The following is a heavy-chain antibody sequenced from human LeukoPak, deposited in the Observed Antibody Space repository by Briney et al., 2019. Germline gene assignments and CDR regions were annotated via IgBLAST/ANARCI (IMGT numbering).Heavy chain of an antibody. CDR2: IYPGDSDT. D-gene: IGHD3-22*01. Sequence: PGESLKISCKGSGYSFTSYWIGWVRQMPGKGLEWMGIIYPGDSDTRYSPSFQGQVTISDDKSISTAYLQWSSLKASDAAMYYCATYYYYDSSGEFDYWGQGTLVTVSS. CDR3: ATYYYYDSSGEFDY. CDR1: GYSFTSYW. V-gene: IGHV5-51*01. J-gene: IGHJ4*02.